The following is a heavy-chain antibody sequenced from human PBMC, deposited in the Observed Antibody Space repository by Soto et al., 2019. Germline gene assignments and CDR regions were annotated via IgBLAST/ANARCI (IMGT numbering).Heavy chain of an antibody. Sequence: SLKSSGKLPGYMFSSYWIGWVRQKPGKGLEWMGIISPDDSETKYSPSFQGKVIISVDRSINTVSLHWSSLKASDSAMYYCESASPGGSQGSPPDIWGQGTLVTVSS. CDR1: GYMFSSYW. CDR2: ISPDDSET. CDR3: ESASPGGSQGSPPDI. D-gene: IGHD3-10*01. V-gene: IGHV5-51*01. J-gene: IGHJ4*02.